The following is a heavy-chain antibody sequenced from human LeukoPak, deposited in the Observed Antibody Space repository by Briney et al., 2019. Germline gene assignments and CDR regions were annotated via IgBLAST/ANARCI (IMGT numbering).Heavy chain of an antibody. D-gene: IGHD5-18*01. Sequence: GGSLRLSCAASGFIFSNYAMSWVRQAPGKGLEWVSGISGSGGYTYYADSVKGRFTISRDNSKNTLYLQMNSLRAEDTAVYYCARDKAWGYSYGYSNYYYYMDVWGKGTTVTVSS. CDR1: GFIFSNYA. CDR3: ARDKAWGYSYGYSNYYYYMDV. CDR2: ISGSGGYT. J-gene: IGHJ6*03. V-gene: IGHV3-23*01.